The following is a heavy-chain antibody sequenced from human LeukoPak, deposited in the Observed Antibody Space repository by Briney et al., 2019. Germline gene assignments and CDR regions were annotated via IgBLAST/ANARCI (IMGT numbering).Heavy chain of an antibody. CDR2: MNPNSGST. V-gene: IGHV1-8*01. CDR1: GYTFTSYD. D-gene: IGHD1-26*01. Sequence: ASVKVSCKASGYTFTSYDINWVRQATGQGLEWMGWMNPNSGSTYYAQKFQGRVTMTRNTSISTAYTELSSLRSEDTAVYYCARGPSGFKDYYMDVWGKGTTVTVSS. CDR3: ARGPSGFKDYYMDV. J-gene: IGHJ6*03.